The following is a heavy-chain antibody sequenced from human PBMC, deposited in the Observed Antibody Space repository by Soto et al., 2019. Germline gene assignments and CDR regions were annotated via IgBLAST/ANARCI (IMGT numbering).Heavy chain of an antibody. CDR1: GFTFSSYG. V-gene: IGHV3-33*01. D-gene: IGHD6-13*01. CDR2: IWYDGSNK. Sequence: QVQLVESGGGVVQPVRSLRLSCAPSGFTFSSYGMHWVRQAPGKGLEWVAVIWYDGSNKYYADSVKGRFTISRDNSKNTLYMQMNSLRAEDTEVYYCARDRAGHLDYWGQGTLVIVSS. CDR3: ARDRAGHLDY. J-gene: IGHJ4*02.